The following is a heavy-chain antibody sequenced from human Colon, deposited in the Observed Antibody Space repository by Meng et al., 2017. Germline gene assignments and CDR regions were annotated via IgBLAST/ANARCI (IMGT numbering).Heavy chain of an antibody. CDR2: IYHSGST. CDR1: GYSIRSGNW. CDR3: ARVIYASGNMAHLDY. J-gene: IGHJ4*02. D-gene: IGHD3-10*01. Sequence: HLQASGPILVKPSGPLSLPGAVPGYSIRSGNWGSWVRQSPGRGLEWIGEIYHSGSTNYNPSLKNRVTMTVDNSKNQFSLTLYSVTAADTAVYYCARVIYASGNMAHLDYWGQGTLVTVSS. V-gene: IGHV4-4*02.